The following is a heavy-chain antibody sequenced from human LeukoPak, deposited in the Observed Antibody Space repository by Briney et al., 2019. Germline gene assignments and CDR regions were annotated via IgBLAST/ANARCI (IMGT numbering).Heavy chain of an antibody. CDR1: GFNFYDYG. D-gene: IGHD2-8*01. CDR2: ISWNGGNT. V-gene: IGHV3-20*04. Sequence: SGGSLRLSCAASGFNFYDYGMSWVRQAPGKGLEWVSGISWNGGNTVYADSVKGRFTISRDNAKNSLFLQVNSLRADDTAFYYCAREGIYCVNGVCYLDYWGQGTLVTVSS. J-gene: IGHJ4*02. CDR3: AREGIYCVNGVCYLDY.